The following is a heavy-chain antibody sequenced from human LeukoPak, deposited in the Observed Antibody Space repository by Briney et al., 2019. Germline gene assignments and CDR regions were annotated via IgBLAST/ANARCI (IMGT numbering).Heavy chain of an antibody. CDR3: ARDDSSYGRKGIY. CDR2: IYYSGST. CDR1: GGSISSSSYY. D-gene: IGHD5-18*01. V-gene: IGHV4-39*07. Sequence: SGTLSLTCTVSGGSISSSSYYWGWLRQPPGKGLEWIGSIYYSGSTYYNPSLKSRVTISVDTSKNQFSLKLSSVTAADTAVYYCARDDSSYGRKGIYWGQGTLVTVSS. J-gene: IGHJ4*02.